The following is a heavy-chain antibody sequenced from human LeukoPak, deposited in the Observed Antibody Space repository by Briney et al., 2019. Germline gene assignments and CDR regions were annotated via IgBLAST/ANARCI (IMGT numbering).Heavy chain of an antibody. CDR1: GYTFTSYY. CDR3: AMGFCSSTSCSDAFDI. J-gene: IGHJ3*02. D-gene: IGHD2-2*01. CDR2: INPSGGST. V-gene: IGHV1-46*01. Sequence: ASVKVSCKASGYTFTSYYMHWVRQAPGQGLEWMGIINPSGGSTGYAQKFQGRVTMTRDTSTSTVYMELSSLRSEDTAVYYCAMGFCSSTSCSDAFDIWGQGTMVTVSS.